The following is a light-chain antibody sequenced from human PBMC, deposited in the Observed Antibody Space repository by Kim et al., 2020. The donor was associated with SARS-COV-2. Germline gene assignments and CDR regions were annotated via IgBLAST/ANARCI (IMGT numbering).Light chain of an antibody. Sequence: APGKTARITCGGNNLGSKSVPWYQQKPGQAPVLVIYYDSDRPSGIPERFSGSNSGNTATLTISRVEAGDEADYYCQVWDSSSDHWVFGGGTQLTVL. CDR2: YDS. V-gene: IGLV3-21*04. CDR1: NLGSKS. J-gene: IGLJ3*02. CDR3: QVWDSSSDHWV.